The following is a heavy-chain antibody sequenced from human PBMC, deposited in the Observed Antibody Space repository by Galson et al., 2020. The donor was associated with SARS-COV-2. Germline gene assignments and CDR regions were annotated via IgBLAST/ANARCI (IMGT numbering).Heavy chain of an antibody. Sequence: GESLKISCKGSGYSFTSYWIGWVRQMPGKGLEWMGISYPGDSDTRYSPSFQGQVTISADKSISTAYLQWSSLKASDTAMYYCARRSPNKDIVVVPAANDAFDIWGQGTMVTVSS. J-gene: IGHJ3*02. CDR2: SYPGDSDT. D-gene: IGHD2-2*01. V-gene: IGHV5-51*01. CDR3: ARRSPNKDIVVVPAANDAFDI. CDR1: GYSFTSYW.